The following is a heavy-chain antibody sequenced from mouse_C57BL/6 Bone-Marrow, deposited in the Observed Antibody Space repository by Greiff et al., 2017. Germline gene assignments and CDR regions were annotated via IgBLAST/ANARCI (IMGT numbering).Heavy chain of an antibody. CDR2: IDPSDSYM. CDR1: GYTFTSYW. D-gene: IGHD2-3*01. J-gene: IGHJ2*01. Sequence: VQLQQPGAELVKPGASVKLSCKASGYTFTSYWMQWVKQRPGQGLEWIGEIDPSDSYMNYNKKFKGKATLTVDTSSSTAYRHLSRLTSEDSAVYYCARGGYYYFDYWGQGTTLTVSA. V-gene: IGHV1-50*01. CDR3: ARGGYYYFDY.